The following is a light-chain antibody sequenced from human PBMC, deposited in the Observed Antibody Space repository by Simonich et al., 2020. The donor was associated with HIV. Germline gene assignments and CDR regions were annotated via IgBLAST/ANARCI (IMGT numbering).Light chain of an antibody. J-gene: IGKJ1*01. V-gene: IGKV4-1*01. CDR2: WAS. CDR1: RSVLYSSNNKNY. CDR3: QQYYSTPPT. Sequence: DIVMTQSPDSLAVSLGERATINCKSSRSVLYSSNNKNYLACYQQKPGQPPKLLIYWASTRESGVPDRFSASGSGTDFTLTISSLQAEDVAFYYCQQYYSTPPTFGQGTKVEIK.